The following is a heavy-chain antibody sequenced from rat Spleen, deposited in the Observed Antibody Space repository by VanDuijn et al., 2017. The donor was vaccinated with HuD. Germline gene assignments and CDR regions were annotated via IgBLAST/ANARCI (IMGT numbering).Heavy chain of an antibody. CDR1: GFTFSDYA. V-gene: IGHV5S23*01. J-gene: IGHJ1*01. D-gene: IGHD1-9*01. CDR3: ARSTMGITDYWYFDF. CDR2: ISTSGGST. Sequence: EVQLVESGGGLVQPGRSLKFSCVASGFTFSDYAMAWVRQAPTKGLEWVASISTSGGSTYYRDSVKGRFTISRDNAKSTLYLQMDSLRSEDTATYYCARSTMGITDYWYFDFWGPGTMVTVSS.